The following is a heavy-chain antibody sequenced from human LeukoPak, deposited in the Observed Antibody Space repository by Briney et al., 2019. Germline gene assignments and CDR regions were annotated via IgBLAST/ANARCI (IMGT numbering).Heavy chain of an antibody. V-gene: IGHV1-18*01. D-gene: IGHD4-17*01. CDR3: ARVPDYGDYAGAFDI. CDR2: ISAYNGNT. J-gene: IGHJ3*02. Sequence: ASVTVSCKASGYTFTIYGISWVRRAPGQGLEWMGWISAYNGNTNYAQKLQGRVTMTTDTSTSTAYMELRSLRSDDTAVYYCARVPDYGDYAGAFDIWGQGTMVTVSS. CDR1: GYTFTIYG.